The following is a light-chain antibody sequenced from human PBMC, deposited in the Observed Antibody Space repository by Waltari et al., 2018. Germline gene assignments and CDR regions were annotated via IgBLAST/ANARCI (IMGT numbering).Light chain of an antibody. CDR3: ATWDNSLRNVV. J-gene: IGLJ2*01. CDR1: SSNIGNYY. V-gene: IGLV1-51*01. CDR2: DNN. Sequence: QSVFTQPPSLSAAPGQKITISCSGGSSNIGNYYVSWYHHLPGAAPRLLIYDNNKRPSGIPDRFSASKSGTSATLAITGLQIGDEADYYCATWDNSLRNVVFGGGTKLTVL.